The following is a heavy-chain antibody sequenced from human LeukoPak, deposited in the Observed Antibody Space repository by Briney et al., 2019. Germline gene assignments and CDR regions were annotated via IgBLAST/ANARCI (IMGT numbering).Heavy chain of an antibody. CDR2: FYYTGST. V-gene: IGHV4-61*01. J-gene: IGHJ4*02. CDR1: GGSVSGGSYY. D-gene: IGHD5/OR15-5a*01. CDR3: ASGQFLVSNDY. Sequence: SETLSLTCTVSGGSVSGGSYYWSWIRQPPGKGLEWIGYFYYTGSTNYNPSLRSRVTISVDTSKNQFSLRLSSVTAADTAVYYCASGQFLVSNDYWGQGILVTVSS.